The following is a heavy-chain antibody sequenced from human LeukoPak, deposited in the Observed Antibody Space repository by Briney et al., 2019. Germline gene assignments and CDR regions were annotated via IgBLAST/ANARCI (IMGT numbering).Heavy chain of an antibody. J-gene: IGHJ4*02. CDR1: GDSISSDIYS. CDR2: IYYGGST. CDR3: ARLYSGSYYGRDY. D-gene: IGHD1-26*01. Sequence: SETLSLTCTVSGDSISSDIYSWGWIRQPPGKGLEWIGTIYYGGSTYYNPSLKSRVTTSVDTSKNQFSLRLSSVTAADTAVYYCARLYSGSYYGRDYWGQGTLVTVSS. V-gene: IGHV4-39*01.